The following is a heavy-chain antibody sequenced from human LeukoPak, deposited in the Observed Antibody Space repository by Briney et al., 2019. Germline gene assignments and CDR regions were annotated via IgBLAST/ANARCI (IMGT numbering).Heavy chain of an antibody. D-gene: IGHD6-19*01. CDR1: GFTFSTYG. J-gene: IGHJ4*02. CDR3: ANTSGWPYYFDY. CDR2: ITGSGSNT. Sequence: GGSLRLSCADSGFTFSTYGMSWVRQAPGKGLEWVSAITGSGSNTYYADSVEGRFTTSRDNSKNTVYLQVNSLRAEDTAEYYCANTSGWPYYFDYGGQGTLVTVSS. V-gene: IGHV3-23*01.